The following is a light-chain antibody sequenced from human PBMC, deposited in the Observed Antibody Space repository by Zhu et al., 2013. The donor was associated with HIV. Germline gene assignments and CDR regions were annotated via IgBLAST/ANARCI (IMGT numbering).Light chain of an antibody. CDR2: DVT. CDR1: SSDIGTYDL. J-gene: IGLJ2*01. V-gene: IGLV2-14*02. CDR3: NSHRSGTTLVL. Sequence: QSALTQPASVSGSPGQSIIISCTGTSSDIGTYDLVSWYQQFPGKAPKLIIHDVTKRPSGVSYRFSGSKSGNTASLTISGLQDDDEAEYYCNSHRSGTTLVLFGGGTKVTL.